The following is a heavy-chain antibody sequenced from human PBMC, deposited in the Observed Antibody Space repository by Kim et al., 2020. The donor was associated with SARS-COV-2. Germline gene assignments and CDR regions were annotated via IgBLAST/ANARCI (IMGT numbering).Heavy chain of an antibody. CDR3: TRWDYPPIGLNYYYYYYYMDV. J-gene: IGHJ6*03. D-gene: IGHD1-7*01. V-gene: IGHV3-49*03. CDR1: GFTFGDYA. Sequence: GGSLRLSCTASGFTFGDYAMSWFRQAPGKGLEWVGFIRSKAYGGTTEYAASVKGRFTISRDDSKSIAYLQMNSLKTEDTAVYYCTRWDYPPIGLNYYYYYYYMDVWGKGTTVTVSS. CDR2: IRSKAYGGTT.